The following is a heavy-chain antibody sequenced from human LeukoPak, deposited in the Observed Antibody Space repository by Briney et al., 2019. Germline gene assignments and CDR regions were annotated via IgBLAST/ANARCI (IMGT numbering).Heavy chain of an antibody. Sequence: PSETLSLTCTVSGGSASSRSYYWGWIRQPPGKGLEWIGSIFYSGTTYYNPSLKSRVTISVDTSKNQFSLRLSSVTAADTAVYYCASEKCSGTSCSSFDYWGQGTLVTVSS. J-gene: IGHJ4*02. CDR2: IFYSGTT. V-gene: IGHV4-39*01. CDR3: ASEKCSGTSCSSFDY. D-gene: IGHD2-2*01. CDR1: GGSASSRSYY.